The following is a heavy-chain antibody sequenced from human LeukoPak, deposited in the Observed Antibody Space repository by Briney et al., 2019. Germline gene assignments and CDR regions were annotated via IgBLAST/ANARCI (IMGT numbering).Heavy chain of an antibody. Sequence: GGSLRLSCAASGFTFSSYGMNWVRQAPGKGLEWVSYISSSSSTIYYADSVKGRFTISRDNAKNSLYLQMNSLRAEDTAVYYCARERSGDWFDPWGQETLVTVSS. CDR3: ARERSGDWFDP. CDR1: GFTFSSYG. J-gene: IGHJ5*02. D-gene: IGHD3-16*01. CDR2: ISSSSSTI. V-gene: IGHV3-48*04.